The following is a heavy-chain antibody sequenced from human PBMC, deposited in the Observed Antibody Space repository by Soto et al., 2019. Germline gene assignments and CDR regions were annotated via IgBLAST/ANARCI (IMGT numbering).Heavy chain of an antibody. Sequence: PSETLSLTYTVSGGSISSYYWSWIRQPPGKGLEWIGYTHYSGSTNYNPPLKSRVTISVDTSKNQFSLKLSSVTAADTAVYYCARDWWGADNYDILTGYSPILYGMDVWGQGTTVTVSS. V-gene: IGHV4-59*01. CDR1: GGSISSYY. J-gene: IGHJ6*02. CDR2: THYSGST. D-gene: IGHD3-9*01. CDR3: ARDWWGADNYDILTGYSPILYGMDV.